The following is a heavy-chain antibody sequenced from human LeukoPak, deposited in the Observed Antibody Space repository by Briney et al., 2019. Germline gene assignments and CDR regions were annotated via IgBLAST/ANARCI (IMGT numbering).Heavy chain of an antibody. V-gene: IGHV4-34*01. D-gene: IGHD3-10*01. CDR3: ARGDYYGSGSYRYYYYYYMDV. CDR1: GGSFSGYY. Sequence: SETLSLTCAVYGGSFSGYYWSRIRQPPGKGLEWIGEINHSGSTNYNPSLKSRVTISVDTSKNQFSLKLSSVTAADTAVYYCARGDYYGSGSYRYYYYYYMDVWGKGTTVTVSS. CDR2: INHSGST. J-gene: IGHJ6*03.